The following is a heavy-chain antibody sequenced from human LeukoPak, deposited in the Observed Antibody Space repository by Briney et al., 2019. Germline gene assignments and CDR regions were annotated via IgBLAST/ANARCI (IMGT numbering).Heavy chain of an antibody. J-gene: IGHJ6*02. CDR1: GFTFSDSA. Sequence: GGSLRLSCAASGFTFSDSAMRWVRQASGKGLEWVGRLRSKTNNYATAYAASVKGRFTISRDDSKNTAYLQMNGLQTEDTAVYYCTRIGDTLVRGLIMGMDVWGQGTTVTVSS. D-gene: IGHD3-10*01. V-gene: IGHV3-73*01. CDR2: LRSKTNNYAT. CDR3: TRIGDTLVRGLIMGMDV.